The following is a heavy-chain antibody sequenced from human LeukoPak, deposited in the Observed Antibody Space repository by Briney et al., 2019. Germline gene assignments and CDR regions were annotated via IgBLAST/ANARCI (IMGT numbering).Heavy chain of an antibody. J-gene: IGHJ4*02. D-gene: IGHD5-18*01. V-gene: IGHV4-61*01. Sequence: PSESLSLTCTVSGGSVSNSLYYWSWIRQPPGKGLEWIGYIYYNGDTNYNPSLKSRVIISIDTYSNQFSLRLNSMTAADTAVYYCARVPRAASWRSYDYWGQGSLVTVSS. CDR2: IYYNGDT. CDR3: ARVPRAASWRSYDY. CDR1: GGSVSNSLYY.